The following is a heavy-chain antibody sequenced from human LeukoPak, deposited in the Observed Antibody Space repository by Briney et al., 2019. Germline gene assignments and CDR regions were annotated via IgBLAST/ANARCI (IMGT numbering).Heavy chain of an antibody. D-gene: IGHD6-19*01. J-gene: IGHJ6*02. CDR2: IYYSGST. V-gene: IGHV4-39*01. Sequence: PSQTLSLTCAVSGGSISSSSYYWGWIRQPPGKGLEWIGSIYYSGSTYYNPSLKSRVTISVDTSKNQFSLKLSSVTAADTAVYYCARHSRIAVAGTYYYYGMDVWGQGTTVTVSS. CDR1: GGSISSSSYY. CDR3: ARHSRIAVAGTYYYYGMDV.